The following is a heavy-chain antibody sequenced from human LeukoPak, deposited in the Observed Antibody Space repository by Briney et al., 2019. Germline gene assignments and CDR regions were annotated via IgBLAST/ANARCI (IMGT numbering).Heavy chain of an antibody. CDR1: GLTFSSYA. CDR3: VRPRGIAAAGIFGAFDY. CDR2: ISFDGRNR. Sequence: PGGSLRLSCAASGLTFSSYAMHWVRQAPGKGLEWVALISFDGRNRYYADSVKGRFTISRDNSKNTLYVQMNSLRAEDTAVYYCVRPRGIAAAGIFGAFDYWGQGILVTVSS. J-gene: IGHJ4*02. D-gene: IGHD6-13*01. V-gene: IGHV3-30*04.